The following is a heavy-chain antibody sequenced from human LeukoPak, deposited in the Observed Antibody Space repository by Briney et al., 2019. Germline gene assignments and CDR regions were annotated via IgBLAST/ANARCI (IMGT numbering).Heavy chain of an antibody. V-gene: IGHV4-34*01. Sequence: SETLSLTCAVYGESFSAYSWNWIRQSPGKGLEWIGEINHSGSTNYNPSLKSRVTISVDTSKNQTSKRQFSLKLNSVTAADTAVYYCTTERSTPGINWFDPWGQGTLVTVSS. CDR1: GESFSAYS. D-gene: IGHD2-2*01. CDR3: TTERSTPGINWFDP. J-gene: IGHJ5*02. CDR2: INHSGST.